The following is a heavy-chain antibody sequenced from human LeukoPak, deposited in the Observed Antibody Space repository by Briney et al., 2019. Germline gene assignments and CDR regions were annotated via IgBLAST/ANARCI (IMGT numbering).Heavy chain of an antibody. V-gene: IGHV1-2*02. D-gene: IGHD6-19*01. CDR1: GYTFTDYY. CDR3: ARGPQYGSDWNFRRVIDY. J-gene: IGHJ4*02. Sequence: PGASVKVSCKASGYTFTDYYTHWVRQAPGQGLEWTGWMNPHSGGTSYAQKFQGRVTMTRDTSISTAYMELTRLTSDDTGVYYCARGPQYGSDWNFRRVIDYWGQGTLVTVSS. CDR2: MNPHSGGT.